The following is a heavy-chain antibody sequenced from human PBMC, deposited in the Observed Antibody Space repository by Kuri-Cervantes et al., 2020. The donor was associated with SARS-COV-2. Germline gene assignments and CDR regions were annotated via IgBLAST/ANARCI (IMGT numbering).Heavy chain of an antibody. CDR2: INSDGSST. V-gene: IGHV3-74*01. J-gene: IGHJ6*02. CDR1: GFTFSSYW. Sequence: GGSLRLSCAASGFTFSSYWMHWVRQAPGKGLVWVSRINSDGSSTSYADSVKGRFTISRDNAKNSLYLQMNSLRAEDTAVYYCARDETKMYSSSWYGYYYYGMDIWGQGATVTVSS. CDR3: ARDETKMYSSSWYGYYYYGMDI. D-gene: IGHD6-13*01.